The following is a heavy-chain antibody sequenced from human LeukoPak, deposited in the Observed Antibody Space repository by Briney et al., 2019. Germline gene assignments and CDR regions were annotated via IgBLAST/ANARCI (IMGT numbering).Heavy chain of an antibody. Sequence: PGGSLRLSCAASGFTISSYWMSWVRPAPGKGREWVDTIKQDGREKYYVDSVKGRFTISRYNAKNSLYLQMNSLRAEDTAVYYCARVDPGDYFDYWGQGTLVTVSS. CDR2: IKQDGREK. CDR3: ARVDPGDYFDY. J-gene: IGHJ4*02. V-gene: IGHV3-7*03. D-gene: IGHD4-17*01. CDR1: GFTISSYW.